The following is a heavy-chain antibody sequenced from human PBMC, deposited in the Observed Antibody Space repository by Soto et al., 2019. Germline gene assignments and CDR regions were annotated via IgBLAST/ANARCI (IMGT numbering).Heavy chain of an antibody. CDR1: GFTFSSYG. Sequence: QVQLVESGGGVVQPGRSLRLSCVASGFTFSSYGMHWVRQAPGKGLEWVAIISYDGSNTYYADSVKGRFTISRDNSKNTLYLQMNRLRAEDASVYYCAKEGGLSGSYYISSSYYFAYWGQGTLVTVSS. V-gene: IGHV3-30*18. J-gene: IGHJ4*02. CDR3: AKEGGLSGSYYISSSYYFAY. CDR2: ISYDGSNT. D-gene: IGHD1-26*01.